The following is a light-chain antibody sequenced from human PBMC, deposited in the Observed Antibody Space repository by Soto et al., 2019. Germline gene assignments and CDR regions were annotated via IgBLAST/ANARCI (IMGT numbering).Light chain of an antibody. V-gene: IGKV1-5*01. J-gene: IGKJ5*01. CDR1: QTITRW. Sequence: DIQMTQSPSTLSASIVDRVTITCLASQTITRWMAWYQQKPGKAPKLLIYAASTLQSGVPSRFSGSGSGTDFTLTISCLQSEDFATYYCQQYYSYPITFGQGTRLEI. CDR3: QQYYSYPIT. CDR2: AAS.